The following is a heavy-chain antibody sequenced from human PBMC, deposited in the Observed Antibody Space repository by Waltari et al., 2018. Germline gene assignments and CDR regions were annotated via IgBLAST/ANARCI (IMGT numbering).Heavy chain of an antibody. CDR1: GFIISSYW. Sequence: EEQLVESGGNLVQPGGSLRLSCAASGFIISSYWMYWVRQAPGKGLVWGARIGNDGSVKGYADSVKGRFTISRDNAKNTLYLQMNSLRPEDMAVYYCGRSMYVWGHGTTVTVSS. CDR2: IGNDGSVK. J-gene: IGHJ6*02. V-gene: IGHV3-74*01. CDR3: GRSMYV.